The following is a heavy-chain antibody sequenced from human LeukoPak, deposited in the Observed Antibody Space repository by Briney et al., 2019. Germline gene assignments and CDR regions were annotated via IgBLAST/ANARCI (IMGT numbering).Heavy chain of an antibody. Sequence: PSETLSLTCAVYGGSFSGYYWSWIRQPPGKGLEWIGEINHSGSTNYNPSLKSRVTISVDTSKNQFSLKLSSVTAADTAVYYCARGAVRGRSWFDPWGQGTLVTVSS. D-gene: IGHD3-10*01. CDR2: INHSGST. CDR1: GGSFSGYY. CDR3: ARGAVRGRSWFDP. V-gene: IGHV4-34*01. J-gene: IGHJ5*02.